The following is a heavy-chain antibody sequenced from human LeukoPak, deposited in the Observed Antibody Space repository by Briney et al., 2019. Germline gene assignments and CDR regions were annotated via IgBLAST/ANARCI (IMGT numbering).Heavy chain of an antibody. Sequence: ASVNVSCKASGYTFTTYYMHWVRQAPGQGLEWMGIINPSGGSTSYAQKFQGRVTMTRDTSTSTVYMELSSLRSEDTAVYYCAATTVVRAVAGKGYYYYYGMDVWGQGTTVTVSS. V-gene: IGHV1-46*01. J-gene: IGHJ6*02. CDR1: GYTFTTYY. CDR2: INPSGGST. D-gene: IGHD6-19*01. CDR3: AATTVVRAVAGKGYYYYYGMDV.